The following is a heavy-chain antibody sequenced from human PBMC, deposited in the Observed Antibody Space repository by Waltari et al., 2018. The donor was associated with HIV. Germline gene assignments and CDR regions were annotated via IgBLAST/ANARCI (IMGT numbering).Heavy chain of an antibody. CDR3: ARGVGRYYDFWSGYSSAEYFQH. CDR1: DGSFIGYY. V-gene: IGHV4-34*01. CDR2: INHSGST. Sequence: VQLQQWGAGLLKPSYTLSLTCAVYDGSFIGYYWSWIRQPSGKGLAWIGEINHSGSTNYNPSLKSRVTISVDTSKNQFSLKLSSVTAADTAVYYCARGVGRYYDFWSGYSSAEYFQHWGQGTLVTVSS. J-gene: IGHJ1*01. D-gene: IGHD3-3*01.